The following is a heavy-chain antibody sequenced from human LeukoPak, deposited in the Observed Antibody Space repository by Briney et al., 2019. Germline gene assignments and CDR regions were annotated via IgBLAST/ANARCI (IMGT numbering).Heavy chain of an antibody. CDR1: GYSFTNYG. D-gene: IGHD2-21*02. J-gene: IGHJ4*02. Sequence: ASVKVSCKTSGYSFTNYGISWVRQAPGQGLEWMGWISAYNGNTNYAPKLQGRVTMTTDTSTSTVYMELRSLRSDDTAVYYCARDTAGTYRLPHDFDHWGQGTLVTVSS. V-gene: IGHV1-18*01. CDR2: ISAYNGNT. CDR3: ARDTAGTYRLPHDFDH.